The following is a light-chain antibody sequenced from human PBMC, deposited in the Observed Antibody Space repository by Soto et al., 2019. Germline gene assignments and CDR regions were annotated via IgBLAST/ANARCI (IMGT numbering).Light chain of an antibody. J-gene: IGKJ1*01. V-gene: IGKV3-20*01. Sequence: EIVLTQSPGTLSLSPGERATLSCRSSQSVSSSYLAWYQQKPGQAPRLLIYGASSRATGSPDRFSGSRSGTDFTLTISRLEPEDFAVYYCQQYGSSPSWTVGRGTNVEIK. CDR2: GAS. CDR1: QSVSSSY. CDR3: QQYGSSPSWT.